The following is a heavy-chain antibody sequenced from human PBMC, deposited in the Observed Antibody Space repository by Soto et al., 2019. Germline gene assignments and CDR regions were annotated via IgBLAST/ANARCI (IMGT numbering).Heavy chain of an antibody. CDR1: RYRFTTYA. V-gene: IGHV1-3*01. CDR2: INAGNGDT. D-gene: IGHD1-1*01. J-gene: IGHJ4*02. Sequence: GASVKVSCEASRYRFTTYALHWVRQAPGQRLEWMGWINAGNGDTKYSEKFQGRVTITRDTSANTAYMELSSLRSEDTSVYYCARDPGTGAALRAYHFDYWGQGTLVTVSS. CDR3: ARDPGTGAALRAYHFDY.